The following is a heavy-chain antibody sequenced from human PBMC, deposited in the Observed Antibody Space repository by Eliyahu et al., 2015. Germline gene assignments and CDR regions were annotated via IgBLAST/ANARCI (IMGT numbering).Heavy chain of an antibody. D-gene: IGHD2-2*02. J-gene: IGHJ6*02. CDR3: ARDIPAHCSSTRCYIYGMDV. CDR2: ISAYNGNT. CDR1: GYXFXXXG. V-gene: IGHV1-18*01. Sequence: QVQLVQSGAEVKKPGASVKVSCKASGYXFXXXGIXWVRXAPGQGLEWMGWISAYNGNTNYXQKLQGRVTMTTDTSTSTAYMELRSLRSDDTAVYYCARDIPAHCSSTRCYIYGMDVWGQGTTVTVSS.